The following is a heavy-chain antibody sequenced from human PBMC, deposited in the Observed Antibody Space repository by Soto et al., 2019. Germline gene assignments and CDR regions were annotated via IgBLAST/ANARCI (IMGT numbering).Heavy chain of an antibody. D-gene: IGHD3-3*01. V-gene: IGHV3-48*01. CDR1: GFTFSSYS. CDR3: ARDVLAAVGADYDFWGGYWG. CDR2: ISSSSSTI. J-gene: IGHJ4*02. Sequence: EVQLVESGGGLVQPGGSLRLSCAASGFTFSSYSMNWVRQAPGKGLEWVSYISSSSSTIYYADSVKGRFTISRDNAKNSLYLQMNSLRAEDTAVYYCARDVLAAVGADYDFWGGYWGWGQGTLVTVSS.